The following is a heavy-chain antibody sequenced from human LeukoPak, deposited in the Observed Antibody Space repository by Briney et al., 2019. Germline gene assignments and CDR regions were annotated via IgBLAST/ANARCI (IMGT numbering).Heavy chain of an antibody. Sequence: GGSLRLSCAASGFTFSSYAMHWVRQAPGKGLEWVAVISYDGSNKYYADSVKGRFTISRDNSKNTLYLQMNSLRAEDTAVYYCARDTGSSSGWYGWGQGTLVTVSS. CDR2: ISYDGSNK. V-gene: IGHV3-30*04. J-gene: IGHJ4*02. CDR3: ARDTGSSSGWYG. CDR1: GFTFSSYA. D-gene: IGHD6-19*01.